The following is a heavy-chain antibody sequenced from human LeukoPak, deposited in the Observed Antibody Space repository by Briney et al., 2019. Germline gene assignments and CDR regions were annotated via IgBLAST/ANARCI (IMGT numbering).Heavy chain of an antibody. CDR3: ASVAIDYYDSSGYYYAFDY. CDR1: GGSISSYY. CDR2: IYYSGST. J-gene: IGHJ4*02. Sequence: SETLSLTCTVSGGSISSYYWSWIRQPPGKGLEWIGYIYYSGSTNYNPSLKSRVTISVDASKNQFSLKLSSVTAADTAVYYCASVAIDYYDSSGYYYAFDYWGQGTLVTVSS. V-gene: IGHV4-59*08. D-gene: IGHD3-22*01.